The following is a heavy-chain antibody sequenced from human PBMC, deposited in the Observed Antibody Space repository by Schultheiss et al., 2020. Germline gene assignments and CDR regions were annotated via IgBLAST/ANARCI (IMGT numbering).Heavy chain of an antibody. D-gene: IGHD3-10*01. CDR3: ARFYYGSGYDY. V-gene: IGHV4-31*11. Sequence: SETLSLTFAVSGGSISSGGYYWSWIRQHPGKGLEWIGYIYYSGSTYYNPSLKSRVTISVDTSKNQFSLKLSSVTAADTAVYYCARFYYGSGYDYWGQGTLVNGYS. J-gene: IGHJ4*02. CDR2: IYYSGST. CDR1: GGSISSGGYY.